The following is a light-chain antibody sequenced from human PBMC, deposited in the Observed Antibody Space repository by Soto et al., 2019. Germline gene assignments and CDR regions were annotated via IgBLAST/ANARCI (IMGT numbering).Light chain of an antibody. Sequence: QSVLTQPASVSGSPGQSITISCTGTSSDVGGYIYVSWYQQYPGKAPKLMIFDVSNRPSGVSNRFSGSKSGNTASLTISGLRAEDEADYHCSSYTSSNTLVFGTGTKVTVL. CDR2: DVS. V-gene: IGLV2-14*01. CDR3: SSYTSSNTLV. CDR1: SSDVGGYIY. J-gene: IGLJ1*01.